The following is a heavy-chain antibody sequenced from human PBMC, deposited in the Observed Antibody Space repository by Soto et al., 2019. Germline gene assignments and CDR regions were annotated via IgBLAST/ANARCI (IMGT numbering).Heavy chain of an antibody. J-gene: IGHJ4*02. Sequence: GGVPRVSLGASVFTFSRCRMKWVRQAPGKGLEWVSSISSSSNYIYYADSVKGRFNISRDNEKKPLYLKMNRLRAEETALYYCGRDLVGAAICGQRSLVTVSA. CDR1: VFTFSRCR. CDR2: ISSSSNYI. V-gene: IGHV3-21*01. D-gene: IGHD2-15*01. CDR3: GRDLVGAAI.